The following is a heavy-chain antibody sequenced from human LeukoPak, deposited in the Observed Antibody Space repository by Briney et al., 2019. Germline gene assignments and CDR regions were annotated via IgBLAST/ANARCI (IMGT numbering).Heavy chain of an antibody. CDR3: TRFRSGVQPYYDS. D-gene: IGHD3-10*01. CDR1: GFTFGDYA. J-gene: IGHJ4*02. Sequence: GGSLRLSCTASGFTFGDYALSWVRQAPGKGLKWVGLIRSKAYGATTEYAASVKGRFTVSRDDPKSIAYLQMDSLNAEDTAVYYCTRFRSGVQPYYDSWGQGTLVTVSS. CDR2: IRSKAYGATT. V-gene: IGHV3-49*04.